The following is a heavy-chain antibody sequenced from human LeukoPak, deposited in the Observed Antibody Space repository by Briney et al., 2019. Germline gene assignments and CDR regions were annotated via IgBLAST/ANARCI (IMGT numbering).Heavy chain of an antibody. D-gene: IGHD3-3*01. CDR2: INPDNHNT. CDR3: ARGGDPHYEFWLGGPQKYNWFDS. CDR1: GYSFTDYG. Sequence: GASVKVSCKASGYSFTDYGINWVRQAPGQGLEWVGWINPDNHNTNFAQEFQGRVTLTTDTSTTTAYMELRSLGSDDTAIYYCARGGDPHYEFWLGGPQKYNWFDSWGQGTLVTVSS. V-gene: IGHV1-18*01. J-gene: IGHJ5*01.